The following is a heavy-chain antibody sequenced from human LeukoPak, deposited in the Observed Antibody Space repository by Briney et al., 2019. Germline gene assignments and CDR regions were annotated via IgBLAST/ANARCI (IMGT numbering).Heavy chain of an antibody. J-gene: IGHJ4*02. CDR2: IGTAGDT. Sequence: SGGSLRLSCAASGLTFSSYDMHWVRQATGKGLEWVSAIGTAGDTYYPGSVKGRFTISRENAKNSLYLQMNSLRAEDTAVYYCARGAALAGIDYWGQGTLVTVSS. CDR1: GLTFSSYD. V-gene: IGHV3-13*01. CDR3: ARGAALAGIDY. D-gene: IGHD6-19*01.